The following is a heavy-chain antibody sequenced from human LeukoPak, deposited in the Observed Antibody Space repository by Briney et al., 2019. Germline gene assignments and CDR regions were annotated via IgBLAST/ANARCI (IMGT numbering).Heavy chain of an antibody. V-gene: IGHV1-2*06. CDR2: INPNSCGT. Sequence: ASVTVSFTASASTFTFYNMHWVRQAPGPGHEWMGRINPNSCGTNYAQKFQGRVTMTKDTSISTAYMELSRLRSDDTAVYYCTRDRGYDYFFDYWGQGTLVTVS. J-gene: IGHJ4*02. CDR1: ASTFTFYN. D-gene: IGHD5-12*01. CDR3: TRDRGYDYFFDY.